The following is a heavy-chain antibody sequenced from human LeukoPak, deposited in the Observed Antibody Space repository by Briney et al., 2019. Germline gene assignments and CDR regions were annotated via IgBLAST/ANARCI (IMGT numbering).Heavy chain of an antibody. Sequence: PGGSLRLSCAASGFTFSDYWMHWVRQTPGEGLVWVSRIISDGSSTSYADSEKGRFTISRDNAKNTLYLQMNSLRVEDTAVYYCARDGSLPDYWGQGTLVTVSS. V-gene: IGHV3-74*01. J-gene: IGHJ4*02. CDR3: ARDGSLPDY. CDR1: GFTFSDYW. CDR2: IISDGSST.